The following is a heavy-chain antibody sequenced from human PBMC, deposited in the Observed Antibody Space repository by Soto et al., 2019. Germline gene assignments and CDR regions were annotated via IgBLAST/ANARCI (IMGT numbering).Heavy chain of an antibody. CDR3: ARGGGYGGQYYYGMDV. J-gene: IGHJ6*02. Sequence: PGGSLRLSCAPSGFTFSDYYMSWIRQAPGKGLEWVSYITSSGRTIFYADSVKGRFTISRDNAKNALYLKMNSLRAEDTAVYYCARGGGYGGQYYYGMDVWGQGTTVTVSS. CDR2: ITSSGRTI. V-gene: IGHV3-11*01. D-gene: IGHD3-16*01. CDR1: GFTFSDYY.